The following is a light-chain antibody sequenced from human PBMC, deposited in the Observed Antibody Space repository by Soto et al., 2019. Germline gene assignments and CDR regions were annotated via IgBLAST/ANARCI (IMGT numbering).Light chain of an antibody. V-gene: IGKV3-11*01. Sequence: EIVLTQSPATLSLSPGERATLSCRASQSISSYLAWYQQKPGQAPRLLLYDVSNRAPGIPARFSGSGSGTDFTLTISSLEHEDFAVYYCQQRSNWPPFTFGPGTKVEIK. J-gene: IGKJ3*01. CDR1: QSISSY. CDR3: QQRSNWPPFT. CDR2: DVS.